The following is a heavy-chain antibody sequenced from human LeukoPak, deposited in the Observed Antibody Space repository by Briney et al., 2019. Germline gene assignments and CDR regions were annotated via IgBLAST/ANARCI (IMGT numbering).Heavy chain of an antibody. V-gene: IGHV4-39*07. CDR2: IYYSGST. CDR1: GGSISSSSYY. Sequence: SETLSLTCTVSGGSISSSSYYWGWIRQPPGKGLEWIGSIYYSGSTYYNPSLTSRVTISVDTSKNQFSLKRSSVTAADTAVYYCARDYLVYYDSSGYHNWFDPWGQGTLVTVSS. J-gene: IGHJ5*02. CDR3: ARDYLVYYDSSGYHNWFDP. D-gene: IGHD3-22*01.